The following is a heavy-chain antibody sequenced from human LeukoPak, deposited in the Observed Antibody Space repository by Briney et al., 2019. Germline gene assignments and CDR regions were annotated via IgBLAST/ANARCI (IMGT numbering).Heavy chain of an antibody. CDR2: INPNSGGT. CDR3: AREDQSNVVAILQL. J-gene: IGHJ6*04. D-gene: IGHD2-2*01. Sequence: ASVKVSCKASGYTFTGYYMHWVRQAPGQGLEWMGWINPNSGGTNYAQKFQGWVTMTRDTSISTAYMELSRLRSDDTAVYYCAREDQSNVVAILQLWGKGTTVTVSS. V-gene: IGHV1-2*04. CDR1: GYTFTGYY.